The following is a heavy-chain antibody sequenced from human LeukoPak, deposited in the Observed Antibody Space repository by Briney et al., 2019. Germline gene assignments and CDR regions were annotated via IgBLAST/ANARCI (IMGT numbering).Heavy chain of an antibody. CDR2: IKQDGSEK. CDR1: GFSLSTYW. D-gene: IGHD5-18*01. Sequence: AGESLRLSCAASGFSLSTYWMTWDRQAPGKGLEWVSTIKQDGSEKFYVGSVKGRFTISRDNAKHSLYVQMNRHRVEDTAVNYCARDIVGYIYGLGRITLGFDSWGQGTVVTVSS. V-gene: IGHV3-7*01. CDR3: ARDIVGYIYGLGRITLGFDS. J-gene: IGHJ4*02.